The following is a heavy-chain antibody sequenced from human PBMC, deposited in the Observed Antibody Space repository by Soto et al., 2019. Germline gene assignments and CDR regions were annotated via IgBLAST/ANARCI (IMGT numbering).Heavy chain of an antibody. D-gene: IGHD3-9*01. J-gene: IGHJ5*02. CDR2: ISGSGGST. Sequence: GGSLRLSCAASGFTFSSYAMSWVRQAPGKGLEWVSAISGSGGSTYYADSVKGRFTISRDNSKNTLYLQMNSLRAEGTAVYYCAKGGSSVPYYDILTGYYTGQNWFDPWGQGTLVTVSS. CDR3: AKGGSSVPYYDILTGYYTGQNWFDP. CDR1: GFTFSSYA. V-gene: IGHV3-23*01.